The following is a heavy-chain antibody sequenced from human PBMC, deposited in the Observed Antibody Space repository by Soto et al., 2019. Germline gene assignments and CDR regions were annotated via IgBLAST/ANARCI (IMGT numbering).Heavy chain of an antibody. Sequence: QVQLVQSGAEVKKPGASVKVSCNVSGYSFSEISLHWVRQTPGKGLEWMGGLDPEDGEPIYAQKFQGRVTMTEDTSTDTAYVELSSLTSEDTAVYFCAIGGYYSVRSGYDFWGQGTLVTVSS. CDR3: AIGGYYSVRSGYDF. D-gene: IGHD3-22*01. CDR1: GYSFSEIS. J-gene: IGHJ4*02. CDR2: LDPEDGEP. V-gene: IGHV1-24*01.